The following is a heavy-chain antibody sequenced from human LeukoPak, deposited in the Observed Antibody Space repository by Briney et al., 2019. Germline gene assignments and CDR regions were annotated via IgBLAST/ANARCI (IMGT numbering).Heavy chain of an antibody. Sequence: SVKVSCKASGYTFTGYYMHWVRQAPGQGLEWMGRIIPILGIANYAQKFQGRVTITADKSTSTAYMELSSLRSEDTAVYYCAREVSITGTLDYYYYYMDVWGKGTTVTVSS. CDR1: GYTFTGYY. J-gene: IGHJ6*03. V-gene: IGHV1-69*04. D-gene: IGHD1-20*01. CDR3: AREVSITGTLDYYYYYMDV. CDR2: IIPILGIA.